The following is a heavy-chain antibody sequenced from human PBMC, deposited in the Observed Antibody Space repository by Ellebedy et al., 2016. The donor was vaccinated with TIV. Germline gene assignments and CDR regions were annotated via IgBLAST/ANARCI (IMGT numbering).Heavy chain of an antibody. D-gene: IGHD2-2*01. CDR2: IYWDDDK. CDR3: AHLLVVVPAAIVYFDY. J-gene: IGHJ4*02. Sequence: SGPTLVXPTQPLTLTCTFSGFSLSTSGVGVGWIRQPPGKALEWLALIYWDDDKRYSPSLKSRLTITKDTSKNQVVLTMTNMDPVDTATYYCAHLLVVVPAAIVYFDYWGQGTLVTVSS. V-gene: IGHV2-5*02. CDR1: GFSLSTSGVG.